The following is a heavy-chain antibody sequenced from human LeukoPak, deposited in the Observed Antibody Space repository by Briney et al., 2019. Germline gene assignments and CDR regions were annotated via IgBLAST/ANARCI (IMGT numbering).Heavy chain of an antibody. CDR3: ARENYYGSGSYYENWLDP. D-gene: IGHD3-10*01. CDR2: IYTSGST. J-gene: IGHJ5*02. Sequence: SETLSLTCTVSGGSISSYYWSWIRQPAGKGLEWIGHIYTSGSTNYNPSLKSRVTMSLDTSKNQFSLKLTSVTAADTAVYYCARENYYGSGSYYENWLDPGGQGTLVTVFS. V-gene: IGHV4-4*07. CDR1: GGSISSYY.